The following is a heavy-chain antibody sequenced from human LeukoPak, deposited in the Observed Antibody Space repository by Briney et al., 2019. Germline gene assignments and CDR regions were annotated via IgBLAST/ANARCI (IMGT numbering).Heavy chain of an antibody. CDR3: ARDNIYCSGGSCYSVRNWFDP. CDR2: ISYDGSNK. D-gene: IGHD2-15*01. Sequence: GGSLRLSCAASGFIFNRYALHWVRQAPGKGLEWVAVISYDGSNKYYADSVKGRFTISRDNSKNTLYLQMNSLRAEDTAVYYCARDNIYCSGGSCYSVRNWFDPWGQGTLVTVSS. V-gene: IGHV3-30-3*01. CDR1: GFIFNRYA. J-gene: IGHJ5*02.